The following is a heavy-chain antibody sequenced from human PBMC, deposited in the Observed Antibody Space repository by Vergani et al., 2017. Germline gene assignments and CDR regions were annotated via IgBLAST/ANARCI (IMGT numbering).Heavy chain of an antibody. CDR3: ASLTYYYDSSGYHPFDY. Sequence: EVQLLESGGGLVQPGGSLRLSCAASGFTVSSNYMSWVRQAPGKGLEWVSVIYSGGSTYYADSVKGRFTISRDNSKNTLYLQMNSLRAEDTAVYYCASLTYYYDSSGYHPFDYWGQGTLVTVSS. D-gene: IGHD3-22*01. J-gene: IGHJ4*02. V-gene: IGHV3-66*02. CDR2: IYSGGST. CDR1: GFTVSSNY.